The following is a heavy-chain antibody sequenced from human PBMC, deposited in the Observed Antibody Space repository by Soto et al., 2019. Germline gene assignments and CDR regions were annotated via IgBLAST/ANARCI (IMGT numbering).Heavy chain of an antibody. CDR2: IYYSGST. J-gene: IGHJ3*02. D-gene: IGHD1-26*01. CDR1: GGSISSYY. Sequence: SETLSLTCTVSGGSISSYYWSWIRQSPGKGLEWIGSIYYSGSTNYNPSLKSRVTISVDTSKNQFSLKLSSVTAADTAVYYCARHRELGGDDAFDIWGQGTMVTVSS. V-gene: IGHV4-59*08. CDR3: ARHRELGGDDAFDI.